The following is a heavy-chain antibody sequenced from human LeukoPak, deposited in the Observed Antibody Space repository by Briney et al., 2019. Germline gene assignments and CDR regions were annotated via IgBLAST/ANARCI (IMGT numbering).Heavy chain of an antibody. CDR3: ARDQFPYCSGGSCYSWFDP. CDR1: GGSISSGGYY. D-gene: IGHD2-15*01. Sequence: SETLSLTCTVSGGSISSGGYYWSWIRQHPGKGLEWIGYIYYSGSTYYNPSLKSRVTISVDTSKNQFSLKLSSVTAADTAVYYCARDQFPYCSGGSCYSWFDPWGQGTLVTVSS. V-gene: IGHV4-31*03. CDR2: IYYSGST. J-gene: IGHJ5*02.